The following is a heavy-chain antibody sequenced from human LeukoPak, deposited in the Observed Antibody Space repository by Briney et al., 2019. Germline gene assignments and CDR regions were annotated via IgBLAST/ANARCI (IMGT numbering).Heavy chain of an antibody. CDR2: IIPMFGST. CDR1: GDIFNSYS. D-gene: IGHD1-26*01. Sequence: ASVKVSCKASGDIFNSYSVSWVRQAPGQGLEWMGGIIPMFGSTNYAQKFEGRVTITTDQSTTTVYMELTRLTSEDTAVYYCARVGRSRGALPNFYYYMDVWGKGTTVTVSS. CDR3: ARVGRSRGALPNFYYYMDV. V-gene: IGHV1-69*05. J-gene: IGHJ6*03.